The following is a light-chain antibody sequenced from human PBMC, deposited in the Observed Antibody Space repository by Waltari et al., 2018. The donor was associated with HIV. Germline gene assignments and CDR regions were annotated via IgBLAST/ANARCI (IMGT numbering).Light chain of an antibody. V-gene: IGKV4-1*01. Sequence: DVVMTQSPDSLTASVGARATLNCKSSQSLLYGSNNKNYLAWYQQRPGHRPKRLIYWESTRQSGVPDGLRGSGSGTDFSLPISGLQAEDVAVYYGQQYYLVPYTFGQGTKLEIK. CDR2: WES. CDR3: QQYYLVPYT. CDR1: QSLLYGSNNKNY. J-gene: IGKJ2*01.